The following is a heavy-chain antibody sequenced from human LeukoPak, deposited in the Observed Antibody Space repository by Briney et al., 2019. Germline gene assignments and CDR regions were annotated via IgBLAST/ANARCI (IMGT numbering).Heavy chain of an antibody. D-gene: IGHD3-3*01. CDR3: ARGFLRSDYDSPH. Sequence: SETLSLTCTVSGGSISSSSYYWGWIRQPPGKGLEWIGSIYYSGSTYYNPSLKSRVTISVDTSKNQFSLKLSSVTAADTAVYYCARGFLRSDYDSPHWGQGTLVTVSS. CDR1: GGSISSSSYY. V-gene: IGHV4-39*07. J-gene: IGHJ4*02. CDR2: IYYSGST.